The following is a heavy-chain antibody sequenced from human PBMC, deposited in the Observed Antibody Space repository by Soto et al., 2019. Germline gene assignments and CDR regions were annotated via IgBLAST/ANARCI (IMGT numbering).Heavy chain of an antibody. CDR3: AVDYGDFLFQH. Sequence: ASVKVSCKASRYTFTSYYMHWVRQAPGQGLEWMGIINPSGGSTSYAQKFQGRVTMTRDTSMSTVYMELSSLRAEDTAVYYCAVDYGDFLFQHWGQGTLVTVSS. CDR1: RYTFTSYY. D-gene: IGHD4-17*01. V-gene: IGHV1-46*01. J-gene: IGHJ1*01. CDR2: INPSGGST.